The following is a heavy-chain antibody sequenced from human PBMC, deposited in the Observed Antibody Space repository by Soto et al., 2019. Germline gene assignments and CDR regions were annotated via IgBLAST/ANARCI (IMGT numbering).Heavy chain of an antibody. J-gene: IGHJ5*02. CDR1: GHTFTGYF. D-gene: IGHD3-3*01. Sequence: GASVKVSCKAFGHTFTGYFMHWVRQAPGQGLEWLGWINPNSGATKYAQKFQGRVTLTRDTSINAAYMEMSMLRSDDTAVYYCARGGGTILAPLPWGQGTLVTVSS. CDR2: INPNSGAT. V-gene: IGHV1-2*02. CDR3: ARGGGTILAPLP.